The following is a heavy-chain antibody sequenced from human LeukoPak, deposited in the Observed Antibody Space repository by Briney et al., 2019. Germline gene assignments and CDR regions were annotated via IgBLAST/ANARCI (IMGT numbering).Heavy chain of an antibody. CDR1: GYTSTSYG. CDR3: ARDQWLGDAFDI. D-gene: IGHD6-19*01. V-gene: IGHV1-18*01. CDR2: ISAYNGNT. J-gene: IGHJ3*02. Sequence: ASVKVSCNASGYTSTSYGISGVRQAPGQGLEWKGWISAYNGNTNYAQKLQGRVTMTTDTSTSTAYMEPRSLRSDDTAVYYCARDQWLGDAFDIWGQGTMVTVSS.